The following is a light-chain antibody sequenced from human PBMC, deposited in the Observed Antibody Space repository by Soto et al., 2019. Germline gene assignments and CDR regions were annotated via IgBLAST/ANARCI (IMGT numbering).Light chain of an antibody. V-gene: IGKV1-39*01. Sequence: DIQMTQSPSSLPASVGDRVTITCRASQSISSYLNWYQQKPGKATQLLIYAASSLQSGVPSRFSGSGSGTDFTLTISSLQPEDFATYYCQQSYGTLLTFGGGTKVDIK. CDR3: QQSYGTLLT. CDR1: QSISSY. J-gene: IGKJ4*01. CDR2: AAS.